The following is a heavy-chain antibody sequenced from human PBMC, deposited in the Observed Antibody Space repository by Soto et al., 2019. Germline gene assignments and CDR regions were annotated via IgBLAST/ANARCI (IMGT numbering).Heavy chain of an antibody. D-gene: IGHD1-1*01. CDR2: INPNSGGT. V-gene: IGHV1-2*02. CDR1: GYTFSDYY. J-gene: IGHJ4*02. Sequence: ASVKVSCKASGYTFSDYYIHWVRQTPGQGLEWMGWINPNSGGTKYAPKFQGGVTMTRDTSITTAYMELSRLRSGDTAVYYCAREPATAKPEGVDFWGQGTLVTVSS. CDR3: AREPATAKPEGVDF.